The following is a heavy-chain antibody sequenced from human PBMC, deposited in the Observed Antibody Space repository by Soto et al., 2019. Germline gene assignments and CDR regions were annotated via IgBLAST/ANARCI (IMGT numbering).Heavy chain of an antibody. V-gene: IGHV1-46*01. CDR3: ARDVLEGYYGMDV. CDR1: GYTFTTYY. Sequence: QVQLVQSGAEVKKPGASVKVSCKASGYTFTTYYMHWVRQAPGQGLEWMGIINPSGGTTGFAQKFQGRVTMTRDTSTSTVYMELSSLRSEDTAVYYCARDVLEGYYGMDVWGQGTTVTVSS. CDR2: INPSGGTT. J-gene: IGHJ6*02.